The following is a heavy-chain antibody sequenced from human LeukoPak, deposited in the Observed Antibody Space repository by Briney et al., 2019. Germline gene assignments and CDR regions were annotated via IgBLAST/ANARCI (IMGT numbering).Heavy chain of an antibody. CDR2: ISGSGGNR. Sequence: GGSLRLSCAAPGFTFSTYAMSWVRQAPGKGLEWVSAISGSGGNRYHADSVKGRFTISRDNSKSTLYLQMNSLRAEDTAVYYCAKYSYYGSGSYYNDFDYWGQGTLVTVSS. J-gene: IGHJ4*02. V-gene: IGHV3-23*01. CDR1: GFTFSTYA. CDR3: AKYSYYGSGSYYNDFDY. D-gene: IGHD3-10*01.